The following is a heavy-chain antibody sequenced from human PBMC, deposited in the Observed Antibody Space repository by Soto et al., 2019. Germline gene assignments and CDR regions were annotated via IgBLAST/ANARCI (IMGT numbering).Heavy chain of an antibody. Sequence: PGGSLRLSCAASGFTFSSYGMHWVRQAPGKGLEWVAVIWYDGSNKYYADSVKGRFTISRDNSKNTLYLQMNSLRAEDTAVYYCAREIFGVVITSTFDYWGQGTLVTVSS. J-gene: IGHJ4*02. CDR2: IWYDGSNK. D-gene: IGHD3-3*01. CDR3: AREIFGVVITSTFDY. V-gene: IGHV3-33*01. CDR1: GFTFSSYG.